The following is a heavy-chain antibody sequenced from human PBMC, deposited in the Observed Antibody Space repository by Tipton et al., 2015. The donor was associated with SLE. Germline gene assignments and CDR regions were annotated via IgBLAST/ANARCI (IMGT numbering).Heavy chain of an antibody. Sequence: GLVKPSQTLFLTCTVSGGSISSGYYYWSWIRQLPGKGLEWIGYIYYTGTTYYNPSLRGRLTISVDTSRNQFSLKLTSVAAADTAVYYCARDSCGGDCSILDYWGRGTLVTVSS. CDR3: ARDSCGGDCSILDY. V-gene: IGHV4-31*03. CDR1: GGSISSGYYY. J-gene: IGHJ4*02. CDR2: IYYTGTT. D-gene: IGHD2-21*01.